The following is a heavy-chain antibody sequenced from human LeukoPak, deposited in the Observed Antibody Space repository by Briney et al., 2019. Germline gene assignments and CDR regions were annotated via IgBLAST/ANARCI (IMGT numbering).Heavy chain of an antibody. CDR1: GFTFSSFD. D-gene: IGHD1-1*01. CDR2: IGTASDT. CDR3: ARGPPRGKYYYMDV. J-gene: IGHJ6*03. V-gene: IGHV3-13*01. Sequence: QSGGSLRLSCAASGFTFSSFDMHWVRHPTGQGLEWVSTIGTASDTYYPGSVEGRFTLSRENAKNSLYLQMNSLTAGDTAVYYCARGPPRGKYYYMDVWGKGTTVTVSS.